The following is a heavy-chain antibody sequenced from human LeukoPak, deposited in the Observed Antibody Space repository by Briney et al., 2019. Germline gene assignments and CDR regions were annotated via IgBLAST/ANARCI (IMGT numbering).Heavy chain of an antibody. D-gene: IGHD2-2*01. V-gene: IGHV4-39*07. CDR1: GGSIISSSYY. J-gene: IGHJ4*02. CDR2: IYYSGST. Sequence: PSETLSLTCTVSGGSIISSSYYWGWIRQPPGKGLEWIGSIYYSGSTNYNPSLKSRVTISVDTSKNQFSLKLSSVTAADTAVYYCARANIVVVPAAMWLAVAGTPYFDYWGQGTLVTVSS. CDR3: ARANIVVVPAAMWLAVAGTPYFDY.